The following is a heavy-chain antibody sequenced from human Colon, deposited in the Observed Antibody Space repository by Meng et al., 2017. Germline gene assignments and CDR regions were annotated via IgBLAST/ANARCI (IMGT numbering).Heavy chain of an antibody. CDR3: VISSHN. D-gene: IGHD3-3*02. Sequence: QPQLQESGPGLVKPSEALSLTCSVSGGSISTSGYYWGWIRQPPGKGLEWIGSIGHSGFTYYTPSLKSRVTVSIDTSRNQFSLKVNSVTAADTAIYYCVISSHNWGQGTLVTVSS. CDR2: IGHSGFT. CDR1: GGSISTSGYY. J-gene: IGHJ4*02. V-gene: IGHV4-39*07.